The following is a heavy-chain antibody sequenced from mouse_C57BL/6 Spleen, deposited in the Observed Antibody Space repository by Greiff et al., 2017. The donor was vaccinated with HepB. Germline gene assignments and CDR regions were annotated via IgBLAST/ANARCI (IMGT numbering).Heavy chain of an antibody. CDR3: ARDHYYYGSSPYYFDY. CDR2: ISYDGSN. D-gene: IGHD1-1*01. Sequence: EVQLQQSGPGLVKPSQSLSLTCSVTGYSITSGYYWNWIRQFPGNKLEWMGYISYDGSNNYNPSLKNRISITRDTSKNQFFLKLNSVTTEDTATYYCARDHYYYGSSPYYFDYWGQGTTLTVSS. V-gene: IGHV3-6*01. J-gene: IGHJ2*01. CDR1: GYSITSGYY.